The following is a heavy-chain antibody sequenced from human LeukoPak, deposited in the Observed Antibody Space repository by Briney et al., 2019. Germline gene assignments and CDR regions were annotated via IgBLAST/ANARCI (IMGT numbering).Heavy chain of an antibody. CDR1: GFTFSNAW. CDR2: INHSGST. D-gene: IGHD6-13*01. CDR3: ARGRYLTTSGGAAAGFLDY. Sequence: GSLRLSCAASGFTFSNAWMSWIRQPPGKGLEWIGEINHSGSTNYNPSLKSRVTISVDTSKNQFSLKLSSVTAADTAVYYCARGRYLTTSGGAAAGFLDYWGQGSLVTVST. V-gene: IGHV4-34*01. J-gene: IGHJ4*02.